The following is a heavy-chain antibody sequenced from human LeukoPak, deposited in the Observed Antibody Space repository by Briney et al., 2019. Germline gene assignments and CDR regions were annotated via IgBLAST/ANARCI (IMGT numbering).Heavy chain of an antibody. V-gene: IGHV1-69*02. CDR2: IIPILDIA. D-gene: IGHD4-11*01. Sequence: ASVKVSCKASGGTFSSYTISWVRQAPGQGLEWMGRIIPILDIANYAQKFQGRVTITADKSTSTAYMELSSLRSEDTAVYYCATYSNYVYYYYYYMDVWGKGTTVTVSS. J-gene: IGHJ6*03. CDR1: GGTFSSYT. CDR3: ATYSNYVYYYYYYMDV.